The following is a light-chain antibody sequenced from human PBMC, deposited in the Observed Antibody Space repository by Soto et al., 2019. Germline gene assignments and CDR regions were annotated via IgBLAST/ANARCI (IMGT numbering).Light chain of an antibody. Sequence: EIVLTQSPATLYLSPGDRATLSCRASQSVSSYLAWYQQKPGQAPRLLIYDASNRATGIPARFSGSGSGTDFTLTISSLEPEDFAVYYCQHRRDFGQGTRLEMK. CDR1: QSVSSY. CDR2: DAS. CDR3: QHRRD. V-gene: IGKV3-11*01. J-gene: IGKJ5*01.